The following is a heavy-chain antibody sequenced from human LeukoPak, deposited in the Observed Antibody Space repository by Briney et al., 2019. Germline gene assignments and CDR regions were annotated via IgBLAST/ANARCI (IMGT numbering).Heavy chain of an antibody. D-gene: IGHD2-21*02. CDR3: ARDFCGGDCYSD. CDR2: IYTSGST. V-gene: IGHV4-4*07. J-gene: IGHJ4*02. CDR1: GGSISSYY. Sequence: SQTLSLTCTVSGGSISSYYWSWIRQPAGKGLEWIGRIYTSGSTNYNPSLKSRVTMSVDTSKNQFSLKLSSVTAADAAVYYCARDFCGGDCYSDWGQGTLVTVSS.